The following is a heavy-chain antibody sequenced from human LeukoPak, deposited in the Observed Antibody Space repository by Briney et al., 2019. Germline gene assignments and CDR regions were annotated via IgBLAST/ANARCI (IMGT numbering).Heavy chain of an antibody. CDR2: IRYDGSNK. CDR1: GFTFSSYG. J-gene: IGHJ4*02. D-gene: IGHD3-22*01. V-gene: IGHV3-30*02. CDR3: AKDLASGYYSARGYFDY. Sequence: GGSLRLSCAASGFTFSSYGMHWVRQAPGKGLEGVAFIRYDGSNKYYTDSVKGRFTISRDNSKNTLYLQMNSLRAEDTAVYYCAKDLASGYYSARGYFDYWGQGTLVTVSS.